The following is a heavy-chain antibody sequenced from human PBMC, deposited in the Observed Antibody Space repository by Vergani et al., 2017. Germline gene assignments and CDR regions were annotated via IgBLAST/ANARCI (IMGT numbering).Heavy chain of an antibody. CDR1: GGSISSGSYY. CDR3: ARDGSYSSGWKGMDV. Sequence: QVQLQESGPGLVKPSQTLSLTCTVSGGSISSGSYYWSWIRQPAGKGLEWIGRIYTSGSTNYNPSLKSRVTISVDTSKNQFSLKLSSVTAADTAVYYCARDGSYSSGWKGMDVWGKGTTVTVSS. J-gene: IGHJ6*03. D-gene: IGHD6-19*01. CDR2: IYTSGST. V-gene: IGHV4-61*02.